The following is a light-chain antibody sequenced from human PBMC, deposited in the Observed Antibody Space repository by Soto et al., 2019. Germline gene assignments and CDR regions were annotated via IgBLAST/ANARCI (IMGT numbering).Light chain of an antibody. V-gene: IGKV3-15*01. Sequence: ETVMTQSPATLSVSPGERATLSCRAGQSVSSNLAWYQQKPGQAPRLLIYGASTRATGIPARFTGSGSGTEFTLTISSLQFDDSAVYYCQQYNNWWTFGQGTRLEIK. J-gene: IGKJ5*01. CDR2: GAS. CDR3: QQYNNWWT. CDR1: QSVSSN.